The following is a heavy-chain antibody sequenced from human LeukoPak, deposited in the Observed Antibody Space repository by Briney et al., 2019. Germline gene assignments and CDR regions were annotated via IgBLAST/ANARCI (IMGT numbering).Heavy chain of an antibody. CDR1: GGTFSSYA. Sequence: ASVKVSCKASGGTFSSYAISWVRQASGQGLEWMGGIIPIFGTANYAQKFQGRVTITADESTSTAYMELSSLRSEDTAVYYCATVRIAAAGTTHKYYYYYGMDVWGQGTTVTVSS. CDR3: ATVRIAAAGTTHKYYYYYGMDV. V-gene: IGHV1-69*13. CDR2: IIPIFGTA. D-gene: IGHD6-13*01. J-gene: IGHJ6*02.